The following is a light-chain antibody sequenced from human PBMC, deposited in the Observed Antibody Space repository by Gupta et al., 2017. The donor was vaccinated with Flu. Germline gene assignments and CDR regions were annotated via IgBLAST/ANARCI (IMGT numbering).Light chain of an antibody. CDR3: SSFTSSSDLVA. CDR2: EVS. J-gene: IGLJ1*01. V-gene: IGLV2-14*01. Sequence: QSALTQPASVSGSPGQSITISCTGTSNDVGAYTYVSWYQQHPGKAPKLLIYEVSNRPSGVSNRFSGSKSGNTASLAISGLQAGDEADYYCSSFTSSSDLVAFGTGTKVTVL. CDR1: SNDVGAYTY.